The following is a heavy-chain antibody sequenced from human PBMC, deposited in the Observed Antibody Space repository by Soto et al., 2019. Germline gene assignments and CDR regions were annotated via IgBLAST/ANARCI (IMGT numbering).Heavy chain of an antibody. J-gene: IGHJ4*02. V-gene: IGHV3-30-3*01. Sequence: PGGSLRLSCAASGFTFSSYAMHWVRQAPGKGLEWVAVISYDGSNKYYADSVKGRFTISRDNSKNTLYLQMNSLRAEDTAVYYCARQDVVVTASAFDYWGQGTLVTVSS. D-gene: IGHD2-21*02. CDR2: ISYDGSNK. CDR3: ARQDVVVTASAFDY. CDR1: GFTFSSYA.